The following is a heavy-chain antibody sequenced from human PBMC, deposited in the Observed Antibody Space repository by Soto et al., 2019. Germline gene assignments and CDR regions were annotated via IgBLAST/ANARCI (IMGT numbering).Heavy chain of an antibody. V-gene: IGHV1-69*13. CDR2: IIPIFGTA. CDR1: GGTFSSYA. J-gene: IGHJ4*02. D-gene: IGHD6-19*01. Sequence: SVKVSCKASGGTFSSYAISWVRQAPGQGLEWMGGIIPIFGTANYAQKFQGRVTITADESTSTAYMELSSLRSEDTAVYYCARETISGWYRSPKWANPFDYWGQGTLVTVSS. CDR3: ARETISGWYRSPKWANPFDY.